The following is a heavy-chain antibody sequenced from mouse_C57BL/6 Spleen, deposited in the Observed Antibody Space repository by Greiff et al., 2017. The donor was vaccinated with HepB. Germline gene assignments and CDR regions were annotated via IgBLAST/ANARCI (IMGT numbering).Heavy chain of an antibody. CDR2: IRSKSNNYAT. J-gene: IGHJ4*01. D-gene: IGHD3-2*02. CDR1: GFSFNTYA. Sequence: EVQLVESGGGLVQPKGSLKLSCAASGFSFNTYAMNWVRQAPGKGLEWVARIRSKSNNYATYYADSVKDRFTISRDDSESMLYLQMNNLKTEDTAMYYCVRHDSSGYYYAMDYWDQGTSVTVSS. V-gene: IGHV10-1*01. CDR3: VRHDSSGYYYAMDY.